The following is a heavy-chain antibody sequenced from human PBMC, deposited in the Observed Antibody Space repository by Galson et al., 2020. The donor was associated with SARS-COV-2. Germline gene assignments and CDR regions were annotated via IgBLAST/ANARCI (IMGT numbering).Heavy chain of an antibody. CDR3: ARDGQLSSGWAFDS. V-gene: IGHV3-30*07. CDR2: ISYDGSNK. Sequence: GESLKISCAASGFTFSSYAMHWVRQAPGKGLEWVAVISYDGSNKYYADSVKGRFTISRDSSKNTVYLQMNNLRADDTAVYYCARDGQLSSGWAFDSWGQGTLVTVSS. CDR1: GFTFSSYA. J-gene: IGHJ4*02. D-gene: IGHD6-19*01.